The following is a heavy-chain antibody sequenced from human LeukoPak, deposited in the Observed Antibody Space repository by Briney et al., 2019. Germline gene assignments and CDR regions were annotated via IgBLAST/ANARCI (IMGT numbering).Heavy chain of an antibody. J-gene: IGHJ4*02. V-gene: IGHV1-2*02. CDR3: ARDRGVVVVAAILFDY. Sequence: ASVKVSCKASGYTFTGYYMHWVRQAPGQGLEWMGWINPNSGGTNYAQKFQGRVTMTRDTSISTAYMELSRLRSDDTAVYYCARDRGVVVVAAILFDYWGQGTLVTASS. CDR1: GYTFTGYY. CDR2: INPNSGGT. D-gene: IGHD2-15*01.